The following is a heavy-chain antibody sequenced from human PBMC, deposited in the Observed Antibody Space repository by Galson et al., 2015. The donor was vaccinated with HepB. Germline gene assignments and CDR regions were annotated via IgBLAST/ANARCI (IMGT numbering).Heavy chain of an antibody. V-gene: IGHV3-49*03. Sequence: SLRLSCAASGFTFGDYAMSWFRQAPGKGLEWVGFIRSKAYGGTTEYAASVKGRFTISRDDSKSIAYLQMNSLKTEDTAVYYCTRHPPLPVVVPAAHMDVWGKGTTVTVSS. CDR2: IRSKAYGGTT. CDR1: GFTFGDYA. J-gene: IGHJ6*03. D-gene: IGHD2-2*01. CDR3: TRHPPLPVVVPAAHMDV.